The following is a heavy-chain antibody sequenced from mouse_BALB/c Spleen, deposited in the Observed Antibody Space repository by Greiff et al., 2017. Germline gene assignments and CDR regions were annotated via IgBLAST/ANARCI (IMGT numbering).Heavy chain of an antibody. D-gene: IGHD1-2*01. CDR1: GYTFTSDW. CDR2: INPSTGYT. J-gene: IGHJ2*01. V-gene: IGHV1-7*01. Sequence: VQLQQSGAELAKPGASVKMSYKASGYTFTSDWMHWVKQRPGQGLEWIGYINPSTGYTEYNQKFKDKATLTADKSSSTAYMQLSSLTSEDSAVYYCARNYYGYSYFDYWGQGTTLTVSP. CDR3: ARNYYGYSYFDY.